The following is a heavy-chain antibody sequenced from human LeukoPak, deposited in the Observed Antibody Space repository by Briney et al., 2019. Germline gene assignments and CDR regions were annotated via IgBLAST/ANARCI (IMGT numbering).Heavy chain of an antibody. CDR2: INHSGST. Sequence: SETLSLTCAVYGGSFSGYYWSWIRQPPGKGLEWIGEINHSGSTNYNPSLKGRVTISVDTSKNQFSLKLSSVTAADTAVYYCARGRAYYDSSGYYYGYWGQGTLVTVSS. J-gene: IGHJ4*02. CDR3: ARGRAYYDSSGYYYGY. CDR1: GGSFSGYY. V-gene: IGHV4-34*01. D-gene: IGHD3-22*01.